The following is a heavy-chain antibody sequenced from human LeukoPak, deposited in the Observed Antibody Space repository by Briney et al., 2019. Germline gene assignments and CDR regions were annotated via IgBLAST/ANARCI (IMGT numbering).Heavy chain of an antibody. Sequence: ASVKVSCKASGYTFTSYAMHWVRQAPGQRLEWMGWINAGNGNTKYSQKFQGRVTITADESTSTAYMELSSLRSEDTAVYYCAREETRITMIVVADLQGWFDPWGQGTLVTVSS. CDR2: INAGNGNT. J-gene: IGHJ5*02. D-gene: IGHD3-22*01. V-gene: IGHV1-3*01. CDR1: GYTFTSYA. CDR3: AREETRITMIVVADLQGWFDP.